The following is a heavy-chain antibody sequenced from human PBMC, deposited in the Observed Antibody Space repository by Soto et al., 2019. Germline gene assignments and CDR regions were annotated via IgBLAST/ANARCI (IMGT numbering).Heavy chain of an antibody. V-gene: IGHV4-59*01. CDR1: GGSISSYY. D-gene: IGHD3-3*01. J-gene: IGHJ5*02. CDR2: IYYSGST. CDR3: ARDSITIFGVVDGVGWFDP. Sequence: PSETLSLTCTVSGGSISSYYWSWIRQPPGKGLEWIGYIYYSGSTNYNPSLKSRVTISVDTSKNQFSLKLSSVTAADTAVYYCARDSITIFGVVDGVGWFDPWGQGTLVTVSS.